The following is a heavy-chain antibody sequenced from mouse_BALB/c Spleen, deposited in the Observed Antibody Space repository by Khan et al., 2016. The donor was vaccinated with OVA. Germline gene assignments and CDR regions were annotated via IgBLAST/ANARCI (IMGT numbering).Heavy chain of an antibody. CDR1: GFTFSAYG. V-gene: IGHV5-6*01. CDR3: ARHLTGSFAY. Sequence: EVKLMESGGDLARPGGSLKLSCAASGFTFSAYGMSWVRQSPDQRLEWVATINSGDYYTYYPDSFKGRFIFPRDNSTNTPYLQMRSLPSEDTAIYYSARHLTGSFAYWGQGTLLTVSA. J-gene: IGHJ3*01. CDR2: INSGDYYT.